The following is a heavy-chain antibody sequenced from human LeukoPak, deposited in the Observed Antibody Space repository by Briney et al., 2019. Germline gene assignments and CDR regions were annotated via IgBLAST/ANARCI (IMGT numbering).Heavy chain of an antibody. CDR3: ASLVVVPAATDY. V-gene: IGHV4-4*07. J-gene: IGHJ4*02. CDR2: IYTSGST. Sequence: SETLSLTCTVSGGSISSYYWSWIRQPAGKGLEWIGRIYTSGSTNYNPSLKSRVTISVDKSTNQLSLKRSSVTAADTAVYYCASLVVVPAATDYWGQGTLVTVSS. CDR1: GGSISSYY. D-gene: IGHD2-2*01.